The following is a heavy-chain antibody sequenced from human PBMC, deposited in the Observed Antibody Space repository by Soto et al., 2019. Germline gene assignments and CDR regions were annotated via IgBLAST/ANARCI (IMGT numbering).Heavy chain of an antibody. J-gene: IGHJ4*02. CDR3: AEFSYYYDSSGYYPDY. CDR2: IRGSGGST. V-gene: IGHV3-23*01. D-gene: IGHD3-22*01. CDR1: GFTFSSYA. Sequence: EVQLLESGGGLVQPGGSLRLSCAASGFTFSSYAMSWVRQAPGKGLEWVSAIRGSGGSTYYSDSVNGRFTIARDNSKSTLYLQMNSMRAEDTAVYYCAEFSYYYDSSGYYPDYWGQGTLVTVSS.